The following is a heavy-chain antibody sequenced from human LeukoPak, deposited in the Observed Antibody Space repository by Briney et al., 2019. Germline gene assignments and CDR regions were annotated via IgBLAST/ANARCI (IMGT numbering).Heavy chain of an antibody. D-gene: IGHD2-2*02. Sequence: PSETLSLTCAVYGGSFSGYYWSWIRQPPRKGLEWIGEINHSGSTNYNPSLKSRVTISVAPSKNQFSLKLSSVTAADTAVYYCARGRSDIVVVPAAIIGDYWGQGTLVTVSS. CDR1: GGSFSGYY. V-gene: IGHV4-34*01. CDR3: ARGRSDIVVVPAAIIGDY. CDR2: INHSGST. J-gene: IGHJ4*02.